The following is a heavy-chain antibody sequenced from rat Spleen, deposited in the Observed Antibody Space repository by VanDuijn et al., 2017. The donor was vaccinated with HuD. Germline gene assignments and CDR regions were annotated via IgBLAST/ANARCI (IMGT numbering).Heavy chain of an antibody. CDR3: ARDRLQWFDS. CDR2: MWSAGNT. D-gene: IGHD1-1*01. V-gene: IGHV2-41*01. J-gene: IGHJ2*01. Sequence: QVQLKESGPGLVQPSQTLSLTCTVAGFSLTSYNVHWVRQPPGKGLEWMGVMWSAGNTGYNSALKSRLSISRDTSKSQILLKMNSLQTEDTAIYYCARDRLQWFDSWGQGVMVTVSS. CDR1: GFSLTSYN.